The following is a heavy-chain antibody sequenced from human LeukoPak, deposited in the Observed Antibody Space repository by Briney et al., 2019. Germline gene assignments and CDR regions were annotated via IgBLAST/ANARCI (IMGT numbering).Heavy chain of an antibody. D-gene: IGHD3-10*01. Sequence: GGSLRLSCAASGFSFSSFAMTWVRQAPGKGLEWVSGIIDTGGATYYADSVKGRFTISRDNSKNTLFLQMNSLRAEDTAVYYCAKFNGHPTTNYYMDVWGEGTTVTVSS. CDR2: IIDTGGAT. V-gene: IGHV3-23*01. CDR3: AKFNGHPTTNYYMDV. J-gene: IGHJ6*04. CDR1: GFSFSSFA.